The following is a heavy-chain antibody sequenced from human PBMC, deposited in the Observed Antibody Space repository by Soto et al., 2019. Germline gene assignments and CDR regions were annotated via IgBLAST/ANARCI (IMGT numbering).Heavy chain of an antibody. Sequence: QVQLVESGGGVVQPGRSLRLSCAASGFTFSSYAMHWVRQAPGKGLEWVAVISYDGSNKYYADSVKGRFTISRDNSKNPLYLQMNSLRAEDTAVYYCAKPLLYYYGLDAFDIWGQGTMVTVSS. CDR2: ISYDGSNK. CDR1: GFTFSSYA. V-gene: IGHV3-30-3*01. D-gene: IGHD3-10*01. J-gene: IGHJ3*02. CDR3: AKPLLYYYGLDAFDI.